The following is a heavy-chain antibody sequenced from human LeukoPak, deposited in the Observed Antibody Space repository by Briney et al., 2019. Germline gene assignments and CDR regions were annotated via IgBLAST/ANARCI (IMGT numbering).Heavy chain of an antibody. D-gene: IGHD2-15*01. J-gene: IGHJ4*02. V-gene: IGHV4-39*01. Sequence: SETLSLTCTVSDDSITMYYWTWIRQPPGKGLEWIGSIHIGGSTYYNPSLKSRVTISVDTSKNQFSLNLRSVTAADTAMYYCARLWSTDCSGGSCPHQPNSWGQGTLVTVSS. CDR2: IHIGGST. CDR3: ARLWSTDCSGGSCPHQPNS. CDR1: DDSITMYY.